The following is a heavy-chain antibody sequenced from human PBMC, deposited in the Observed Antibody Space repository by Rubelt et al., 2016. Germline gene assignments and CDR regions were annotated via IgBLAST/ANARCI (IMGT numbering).Heavy chain of an antibody. CDR3: ATDRGYSGYDWNY. D-gene: IGHD5-12*01. Sequence: KASGGTFSSYAISWVRQAPGQGLEWMGRIIPILGIANYAQKFQGRVTITADKSTSTAYMELSSLRSEDTAVYYCATDRGYSGYDWNYWGQGTLVTVSS. V-gene: IGHV1-69*04. CDR2: IIPILGIA. J-gene: IGHJ4*02. CDR1: GGTFSSYA.